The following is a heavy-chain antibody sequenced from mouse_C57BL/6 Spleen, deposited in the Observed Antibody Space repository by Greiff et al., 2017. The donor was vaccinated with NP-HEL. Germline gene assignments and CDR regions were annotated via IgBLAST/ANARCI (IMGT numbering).Heavy chain of an antibody. CDR1: GFTFSSYA. CDR2: ISSGGDHI. J-gene: IGHJ1*03. Sequence: EVKVVESGEGLVKPGGSLKLSCAASGFTFSSYAMSWVRQTPEKRLEWVAYISSGGDHIYYADTVKGRFTISRDNARNTLYLQMSSLKSEDTAMYYCTRDGSSSWYFDVWGTGTTVTVSS. CDR3: TRDGSSSWYFDV. D-gene: IGHD1-1*01. V-gene: IGHV5-9-1*02.